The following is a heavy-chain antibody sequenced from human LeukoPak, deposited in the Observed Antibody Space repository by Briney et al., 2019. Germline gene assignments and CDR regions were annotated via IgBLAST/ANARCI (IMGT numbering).Heavy chain of an antibody. V-gene: IGHV1-69*13. CDR3: SAPGGSSCYKSRLPERSGFDY. D-gene: IGHD3-22*01. J-gene: IGHJ4*02. Sequence: ASVNVSCKASGGTFSSYAINWVRQAPGQGLEWMGVMIHIFGTANYAQKFQDRVMITPDESPNKAYMELSSLRTDDTAVYYCSAPGGSSCYKSRLPERSGFDYWGQGTLVTVSS. CDR1: GGTFSSYA. CDR2: MIHIFGTA.